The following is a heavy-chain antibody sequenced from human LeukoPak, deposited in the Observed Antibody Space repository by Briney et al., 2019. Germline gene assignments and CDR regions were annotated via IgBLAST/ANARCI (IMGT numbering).Heavy chain of an antibody. CDR2: IIPIFGTA. J-gene: IGHJ6*02. V-gene: IGHV1-69*13. Sequence: SVKVSCKASGGTFSSYAISWVRQAPGQGLEWMVGIIPIFGTANYAQKFQGRVTITADESTSTAYMELSSLRSEDTAVYYCASPDYGGNSGVDYYYYYGMDVWGQGTTVTVSS. CDR1: GGTFSSYA. CDR3: ASPDYGGNSGVDYYYYYGMDV. D-gene: IGHD4-23*01.